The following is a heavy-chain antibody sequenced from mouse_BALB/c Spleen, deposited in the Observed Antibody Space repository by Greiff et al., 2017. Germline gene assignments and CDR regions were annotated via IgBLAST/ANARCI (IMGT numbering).Heavy chain of an antibody. CDR2: ISSGGSYT. CDR1: GFTFSSYA. CDR3: ARHYDYDGAWFAY. D-gene: IGHD2-4*01. V-gene: IGHV5-9-3*01. J-gene: IGHJ3*01. Sequence: DVHLVESGGGLVKPGGSLKLSCAASGFTFSSYAMSWVRQTPEKRLEWVATISSGGSYTYYPDSVKGRFTISRDNAKNTLYLQMSSLRSEDTAMYYCARHYDYDGAWFAYWGQGTLVTVSA.